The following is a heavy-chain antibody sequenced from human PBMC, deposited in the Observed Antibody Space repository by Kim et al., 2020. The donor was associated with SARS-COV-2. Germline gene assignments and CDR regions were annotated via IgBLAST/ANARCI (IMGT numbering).Heavy chain of an antibody. CDR1: GFSFRSYW. CDR3: ARGRACDY. J-gene: IGHJ4*02. CDR2: INQDGNEK. V-gene: IGHV3-7*03. Sequence: GGSLRLSCAPSGFSFRSYWMSWVHQAPGKGLEWVANINQDGNEKYYVDSVKGRFTISRDNARNSLYLQMNSLRAEDTAVYYCARGRACDYWGQGALVIV.